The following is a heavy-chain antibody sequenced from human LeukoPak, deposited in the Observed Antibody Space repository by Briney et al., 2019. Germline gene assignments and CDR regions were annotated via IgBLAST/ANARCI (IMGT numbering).Heavy chain of an antibody. CDR3: AKGYYGMDV. J-gene: IGHJ6*02. V-gene: IGHV6-1*01. CDR1: GDSVSSNSAA. CDR2: TSFRSKWYN. Sequence: SQTLSLTCAISGDSVSSNSAAWSWIRQSPSRGLEWLGRTSFRSKWYNDYAVSVQSRITIKADTSKNQFSLQLNSVTPEDTAVYYCAKGYYGMDVWGQGTTVTVSS.